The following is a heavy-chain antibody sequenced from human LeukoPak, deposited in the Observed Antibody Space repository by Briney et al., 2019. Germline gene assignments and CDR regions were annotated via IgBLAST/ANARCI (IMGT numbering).Heavy chain of an antibody. CDR1: GGSFSTYY. J-gene: IGHJ4*02. CDR3: ASRKLGNDY. V-gene: IGHV4-59*01. D-gene: IGHD7-27*01. Sequence: SETLSLTCTVSGGSFSTYYWSWIRQSPGKGLEWIGYIYYTGTSYNPSLKSRVTISADTSKNQFSLKLISVTAADTAVYYCASRKLGNDYWGQGTLVTVSS. CDR2: IYYTGT.